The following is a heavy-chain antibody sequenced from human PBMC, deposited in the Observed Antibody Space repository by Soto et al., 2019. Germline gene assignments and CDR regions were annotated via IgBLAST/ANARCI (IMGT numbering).Heavy chain of an antibody. CDR1: GFTFSTYW. CDR3: AGDLVSGSGSLGH. D-gene: IGHD3-10*01. Sequence: EVQLVESGGGIVQPGGSLRLSCVASGFTFSTYWMHWVRQAPGKGLVWVSRIRGDGNDANYADSVRGRFSISRDNAKSTLYLQMNRLRAADTAVYYCAGDLVSGSGSLGHWGQGTLVTFSA. CDR2: IRGDGNDA. J-gene: IGHJ4*02. V-gene: IGHV3-74*01.